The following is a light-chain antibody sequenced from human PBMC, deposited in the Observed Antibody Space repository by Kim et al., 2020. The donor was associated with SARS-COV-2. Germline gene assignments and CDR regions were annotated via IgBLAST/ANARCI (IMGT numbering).Light chain of an antibody. J-gene: IGLJ2*01. CDR3: QTWGSGSVI. V-gene: IGLV4-69*01. CDR1: SGHIPYA. Sequence: STKLPCTLSSGHIPYAIAWHQKQPEKGPRYLMKVYSDGSHTKGDGIPDRFSGSSSGAERYLTISTLQSADEADYYCQTWGSGSVIFGGGTQLTVL. CDR2: VYSDGSH.